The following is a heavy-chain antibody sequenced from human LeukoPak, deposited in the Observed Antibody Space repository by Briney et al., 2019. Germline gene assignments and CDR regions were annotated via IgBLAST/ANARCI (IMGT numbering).Heavy chain of an antibody. J-gene: IGHJ4*02. CDR3: AKNAPLSMVRGVIIGY. D-gene: IGHD3-10*01. CDR2: ISYDGSNK. CDR1: GFTFSSYG. Sequence: GGSLRLSCAASGFTFSSYGMHWVRQAPGKGLEWVAVISYDGSNKYYADSVKGRFTISRDNSKNTLYLQMNSLRAEDTAVYYCAKNAPLSMVRGVIIGYWGQGTLVTVSS. V-gene: IGHV3-30*18.